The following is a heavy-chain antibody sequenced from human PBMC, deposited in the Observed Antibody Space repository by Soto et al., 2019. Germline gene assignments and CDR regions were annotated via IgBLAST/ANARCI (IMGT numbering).Heavy chain of an antibody. Sequence: SETLSLTCAVYGGSFSGYYWSWIRQPPGKGLEWIGEINHSGSTNYNPSLKSRVTISVDTSKNQFSLKLSSVTAADTAVYYCARTRGYYYYYMDVWGKGTTVTVSS. CDR3: ARTRGYYYYYMDV. V-gene: IGHV4-34*01. J-gene: IGHJ6*03. CDR2: INHSGST. CDR1: GGSFSGYY.